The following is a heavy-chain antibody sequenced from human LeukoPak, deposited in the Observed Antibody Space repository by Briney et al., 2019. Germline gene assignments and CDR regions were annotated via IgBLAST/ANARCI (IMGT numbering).Heavy chain of an antibody. CDR3: ARRGAGGIDFDY. J-gene: IGHJ4*02. V-gene: IGHV4-31*03. D-gene: IGHD1-14*01. Sequence: KSSETLSLPCTVSGDSISSGGYYWSWIRQHPGKGLEWIGYIHYSGSTFYSPSLKSRLIISVDTSKNQFSLKLRSVTAADTAVYYCARRGAGGIDFDYWGQGTLVTVSS. CDR1: GDSISSGGYY. CDR2: IHYSGST.